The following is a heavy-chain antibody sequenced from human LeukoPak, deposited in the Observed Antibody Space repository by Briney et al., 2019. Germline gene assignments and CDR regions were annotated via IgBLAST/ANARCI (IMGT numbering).Heavy chain of an antibody. D-gene: IGHD3-3*01. Sequence: PSTTLPFPCTVTGGSIGSSSYYWGWIRQPPGKGLEWIGSIYYSGSTYYNPSLKSRVTISVDTSKNQFSLKLSSVTAADTAVYYCARTYYDFWSGYYNLGFDYWGQGTLVTVSS. CDR3: ARTYYDFWSGYYNLGFDY. CDR2: IYYSGST. V-gene: IGHV4-39*07. J-gene: IGHJ4*02. CDR1: GGSIGSSSYY.